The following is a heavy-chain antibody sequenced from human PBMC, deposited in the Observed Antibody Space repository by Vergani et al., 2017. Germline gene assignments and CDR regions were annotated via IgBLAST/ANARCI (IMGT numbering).Heavy chain of an antibody. J-gene: IGHJ5*02. CDR1: GFPFSTYG. V-gene: IGHV3-30*02. CDR2: IRYDGSNK. CDR3: AKDVEYYGSGSYCGS. D-gene: IGHD3-10*01. Sequence: QVQLVESGGGVVQPGESLRLSCAASGFPFSTYGMHWVRQAPGKGLEWVAFIRYDGSNKYYADSVKGRFTISRDNSKNTLYLQMNSLRAEDTAVYYCAKDVEYYGSGSYCGSWGQGTLVTVSS.